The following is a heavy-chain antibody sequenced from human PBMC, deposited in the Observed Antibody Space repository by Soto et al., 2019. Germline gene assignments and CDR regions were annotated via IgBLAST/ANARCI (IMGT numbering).Heavy chain of an antibody. J-gene: IGHJ4*02. V-gene: IGHV4-30-2*01. CDR2: IYHSGST. CDR3: ARVMRAAAGTSHFDY. Sequence: SETLSLTCAVSGGSISSGGYSWSWIRQPPGKGLEWIGYIYHSGSTYYNPSLKSRVTISVDRSKNQFSLKLSSVTAADTAVYDCARVMRAAAGTSHFDYWGQGTLVTVSS. D-gene: IGHD6-13*01. CDR1: GGSISSGGYS.